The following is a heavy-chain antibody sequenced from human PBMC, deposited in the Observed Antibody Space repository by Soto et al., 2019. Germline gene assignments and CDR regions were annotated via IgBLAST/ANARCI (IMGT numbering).Heavy chain of an antibody. CDR1: GYTFTSYG. V-gene: IGHV1-18*04. Sequence: GASVKVSCKASGYTFTSYGISWVRQAPGQGLEWMGWISAYNGNTNYAQKLQGRVTMTTDTSTSTAYMELRSLRSDDTAVYYCARVGDSSGYYPGDFDYWGQGTLVTVSS. CDR2: ISAYNGNT. CDR3: ARVGDSSGYYPGDFDY. D-gene: IGHD3-22*01. J-gene: IGHJ4*02.